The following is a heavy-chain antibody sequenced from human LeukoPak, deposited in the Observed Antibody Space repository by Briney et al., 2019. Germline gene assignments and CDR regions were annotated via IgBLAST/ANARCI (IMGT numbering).Heavy chain of an antibody. CDR1: GFTVSSNY. J-gene: IGHJ4*02. D-gene: IGHD6-19*01. Sequence: GGSLRLSCAASGFTVSSNYMTWVRQAPGKGLEWVSVIYTDGGTYYADSVKGRFTISRDSPKNTLYLQMKNVRAEDTAVYYCGRIVPYSSGWGLPYWGQGTLVTVSS. CDR3: GRIVPYSSGWGLPY. CDR2: IYTDGGT. V-gene: IGHV3-53*01.